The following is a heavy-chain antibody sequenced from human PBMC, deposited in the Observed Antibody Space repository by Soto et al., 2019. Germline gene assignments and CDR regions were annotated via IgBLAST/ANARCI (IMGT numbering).Heavy chain of an antibody. CDR3: ARSPMGTAPGDI. CDR1: GFTFSDRA. D-gene: IGHD1-7*01. CDR2: IRNRANRHTT. J-gene: IGHJ3*02. V-gene: IGHV3-72*01. Sequence: GGSLRLSCVASGFTFSDRAMDWLRQSPGTGLEWVGRIRNRANRHTTEYAASVKGRFTISRDDSKNSLSLQMNSLKTEDTAVYYCARSPMGTAPGDIWGQGTMVTVSS.